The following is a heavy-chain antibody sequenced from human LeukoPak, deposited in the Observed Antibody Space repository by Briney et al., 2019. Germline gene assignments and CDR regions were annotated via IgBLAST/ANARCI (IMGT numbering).Heavy chain of an antibody. V-gene: IGHV3-23*01. Sequence: PGGSLRLSRAASGFIFRSYAMRGVRRARGKGLVGVLALSVSCGSTYYADSVRGRFTITRDNSKNTLYVQMNSLRVEDTAVYYCAKGSIAAHDAKTTLESWGQGTLVTVSS. J-gene: IGHJ4*02. CDR3: AKGSIAAHDAKTTLES. CDR2: LSVSCGST. D-gene: IGHD6-13*01. CDR1: GFIFRSYA.